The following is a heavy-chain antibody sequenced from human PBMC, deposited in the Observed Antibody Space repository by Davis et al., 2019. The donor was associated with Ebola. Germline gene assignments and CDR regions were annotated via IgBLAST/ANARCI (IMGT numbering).Heavy chain of an antibody. J-gene: IGHJ4*02. D-gene: IGHD5-24*01. CDR2: IKGDGTNK. Sequence: PGGSLRLSCAASGFTFSSYWMTWVRQAPGKGLEWVAYIKGDGTNKNYVDSVKGRFTISRDNAKNSLSLQMNSQRAEDTAVYYCVRDRGWLQHDFWGQGTLVIVSS. CDR3: VRDRGWLQHDF. CDR1: GFTFSSYW. V-gene: IGHV3-7*01.